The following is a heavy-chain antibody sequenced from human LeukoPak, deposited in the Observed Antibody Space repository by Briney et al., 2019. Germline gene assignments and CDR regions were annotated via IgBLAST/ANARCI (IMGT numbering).Heavy chain of an antibody. Sequence: SVKVSCKASGGTFSSYAISWVRQAPGQGLEWMGGIIPIFSTANYAQKLQGRVTITTDESTSTAYMELSSLRSEDTAVYYCARALPSYIAAAGFGFDYWGQGTLVTVSS. D-gene: IGHD6-13*01. CDR3: ARALPSYIAAAGFGFDY. V-gene: IGHV1-69*05. J-gene: IGHJ4*02. CDR1: GGTFSSYA. CDR2: IIPIFSTA.